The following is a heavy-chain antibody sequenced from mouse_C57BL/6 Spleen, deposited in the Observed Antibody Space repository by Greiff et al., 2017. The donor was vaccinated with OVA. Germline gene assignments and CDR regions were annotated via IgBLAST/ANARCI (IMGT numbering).Heavy chain of an antibody. J-gene: IGHJ3*01. CDR2: INPSSGYT. D-gene: IGHD3-2*02. CDR1: GYTFTSYW. Sequence: QVQLQQSGAELAKPGASVKLSCKASGYTFTSYWMHWVNQRPGQGLEWMGYINPSSGYTKYNQKFKDTATLTADKSSSTAYMQLSSLTYEDSAVYYCARTAQAPLWFADWGQGTLVTVSA. CDR3: ARTAQAPLWFAD. V-gene: IGHV1-7*01.